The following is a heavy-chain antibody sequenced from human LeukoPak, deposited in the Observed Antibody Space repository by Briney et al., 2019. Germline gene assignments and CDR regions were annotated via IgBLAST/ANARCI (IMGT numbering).Heavy chain of an antibody. CDR3: ARDILGRSNGGSNYFGMEV. CDR1: GDTFTDYY. D-gene: IGHD2-15*01. J-gene: IGHJ6*02. Sequence: ASVKVSCKASGDTFTDYYMHWVRQAPGQGLEWMGCINLYSGGAHYAQKFQDWLSMTRDTSINTAYMELSSLRSDDTAVYYCARDILGRSNGGSNYFGMEVWGQGTTVTVSS. V-gene: IGHV1-2*04. CDR2: INLYSGGA.